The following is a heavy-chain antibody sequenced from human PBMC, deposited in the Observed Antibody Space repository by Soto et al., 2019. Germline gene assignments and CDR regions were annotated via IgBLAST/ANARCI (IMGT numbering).Heavy chain of an antibody. CDR2: TYYRSKWYN. V-gene: IGHV6-1*01. Sequence: PSQTLSLSCAISGDSVSSNSAAWNWIRQSPSRGLEWLGRTYYRSKWYNDYAVSVKSRITINPDTSKNQFSLQLNSVTPEDTAVYYCARHAEYISGWERGGYYYVMDVWGQGTTVIVSS. CDR1: GDSVSSNSAA. J-gene: IGHJ6*02. D-gene: IGHD6-19*01. CDR3: ARHAEYISGWERGGYYYVMDV.